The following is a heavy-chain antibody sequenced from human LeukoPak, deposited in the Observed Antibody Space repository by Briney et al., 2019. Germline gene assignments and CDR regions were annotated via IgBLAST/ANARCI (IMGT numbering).Heavy chain of an antibody. D-gene: IGHD1-1*01. J-gene: IGHJ4*02. CDR3: ARDDDYYFDY. V-gene: IGHV4-59*01. CDR2: IYYSGST. CDR1: GGSFSGYY. Sequence: SETLSLTCAVYGGSFSGYYWSWIRQPPGKGLEWIGYIYYSGSTNYNPSLKSRVTISVDTSKNQFSLKLSSVTAADTAVYYCARDDDYYFDYWGQGTLVTVSS.